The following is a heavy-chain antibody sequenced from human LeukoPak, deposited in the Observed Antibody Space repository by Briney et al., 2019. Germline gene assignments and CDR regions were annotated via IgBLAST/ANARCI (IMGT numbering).Heavy chain of an antibody. D-gene: IGHD2-15*01. CDR2: IYYSGST. J-gene: IGHJ6*02. CDR1: GGSISSYH. Sequence: PSETLSLTCTVSGGSISSYHWSWIRQPPGKGLEWIGYIYYSGSTNYNPSLKSRVTISVDTSKNQFSLKLSSVTAADTAVYYCARQRCSGGSCYSVYYYGMDVWGQGTTVTVSS. CDR3: ARQRCSGGSCYSVYYYGMDV. V-gene: IGHV4-59*01.